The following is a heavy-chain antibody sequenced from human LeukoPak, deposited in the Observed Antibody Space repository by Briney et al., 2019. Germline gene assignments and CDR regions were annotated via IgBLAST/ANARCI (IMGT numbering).Heavy chain of an antibody. CDR1: GFTFSSYS. Sequence: GGSLRLSCAASGFTFSSYSMNWVRQAPGKGLEWVSYISGSSSTIYYAASVKGRFTISRDNAKNSLYLQMNSLRAEDTAVYYCARDLYSSSAADDYWGQGTLVTVSS. J-gene: IGHJ4*02. CDR3: ARDLYSSSAADDY. CDR2: ISGSSSTI. D-gene: IGHD6-6*01. V-gene: IGHV3-48*01.